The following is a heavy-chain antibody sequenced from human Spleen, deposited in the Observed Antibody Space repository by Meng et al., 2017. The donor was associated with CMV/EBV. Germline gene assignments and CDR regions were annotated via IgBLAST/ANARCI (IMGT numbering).Heavy chain of an antibody. Sequence: GESLKISCKGSGYSFTSYWIGWARQMPGKGLEWMGIIYPGDSDTRYSPSFQGQVTISADKSISTAYLQWSSLKASDTAMYYCARQDCSSTSCHSYYFDYWGQGTLVTVSS. CDR1: GYSFTSYW. D-gene: IGHD2-2*01. V-gene: IGHV5-51*01. CDR3: ARQDCSSTSCHSYYFDY. CDR2: IYPGDSDT. J-gene: IGHJ4*02.